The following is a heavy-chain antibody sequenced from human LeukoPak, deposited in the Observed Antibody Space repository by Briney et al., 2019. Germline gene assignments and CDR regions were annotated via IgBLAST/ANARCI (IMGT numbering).Heavy chain of an antibody. D-gene: IGHD1-26*01. CDR3: AKDSPYGGSCGPPDY. CDR1: GFTFSNYA. V-gene: IGHV3-30*02. CDR2: IRYDGSKT. J-gene: IGHJ4*02. Sequence: GGSLRLSCAASGFTFSNYAMHWLRQAPGKGLEWVACIRYDGSKTYYADSVKGRFTISRDNSKHTLYLQMNSLRPEDTAVYYCAKDSPYGGSCGPPDYWGQGTLVTVSS.